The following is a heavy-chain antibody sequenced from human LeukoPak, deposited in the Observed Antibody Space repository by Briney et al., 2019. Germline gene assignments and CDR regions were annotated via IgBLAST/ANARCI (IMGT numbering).Heavy chain of an antibody. Sequence: GGSLRLSCAASAFTFSSYCMHWVRQAPGEGLEGGAVISYDGSNKYYADSVKCRFTISRDNSKNTLYLQMNSLRAEDTAVYYCAKDLGAEVGVDCWGEGTLVTVS. V-gene: IGHV3-30*18. D-gene: IGHD3-3*01. CDR2: ISYDGSNK. CDR1: AFTFSSYC. J-gene: IGHJ4*02. CDR3: AKDLGAEVGVDC.